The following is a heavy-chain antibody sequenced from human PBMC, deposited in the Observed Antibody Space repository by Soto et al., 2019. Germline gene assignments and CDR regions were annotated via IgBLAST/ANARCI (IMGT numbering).Heavy chain of an antibody. V-gene: IGHV4-30-2*01. Sequence: PSETLSLTCAVSGGSISSGGYSWSWIRQPPGKGLEWIGYIYHSGSTYYNPSLKSRVTISVDRSKNQFSLKLSSVTAADTAVYYCARVGYSSSSPGSYYYGMDVWGQGTTVTVSS. CDR2: IYHSGST. D-gene: IGHD6-6*01. CDR3: ARVGYSSSSPGSYYYGMDV. J-gene: IGHJ6*02. CDR1: GGSISSGGYS.